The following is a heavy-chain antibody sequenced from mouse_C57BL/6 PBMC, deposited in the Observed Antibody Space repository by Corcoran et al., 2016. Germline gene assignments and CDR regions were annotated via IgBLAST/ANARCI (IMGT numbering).Heavy chain of an antibody. CDR2: IYPGSGNT. Sequence: QVQLQQSGPELVKPGASVKISCKASGYSFTSYYIHWVKQRPGQGLEWIGWIYPGSGNTKYNEKFKGKATLTADTSSSTAYMQLSSLTSEDSAVYYCARGSVYYDYGAWFAYWGQGTLVTVSA. CDR3: ARGSVYYDYGAWFAY. V-gene: IGHV1-66*01. D-gene: IGHD2-4*01. J-gene: IGHJ3*01. CDR1: GYSFTSYY.